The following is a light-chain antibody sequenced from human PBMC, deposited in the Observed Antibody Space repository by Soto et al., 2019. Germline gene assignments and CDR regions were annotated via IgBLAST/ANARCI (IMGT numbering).Light chain of an antibody. CDR2: GAS. J-gene: IGKJ2*01. CDR3: QQYGDWPPET. CDR1: QSVSRN. Sequence: TQSPATLSVSPGDRATLSCRASQSVSRNLACYQQKPGQAPRLLIYGASTRATGVPPRFSGSGCATEFTVSISSLQSEDVAVYYCQQYGDWPPETFGQGTKLEI. V-gene: IGKV3-15*01.